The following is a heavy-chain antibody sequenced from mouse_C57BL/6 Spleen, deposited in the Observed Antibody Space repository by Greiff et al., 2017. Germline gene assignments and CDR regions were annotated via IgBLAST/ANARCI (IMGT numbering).Heavy chain of an antibody. D-gene: IGHD1-1*01. V-gene: IGHV1-72*01. J-gene: IGHJ3*01. Sequence: VQLQQPGAELVKPGASVKLSCKASGYTFTSYWMPWVKQRPGPGLEWIGRIDPNSGGTKYNEKFKSKATLTVDKPSSTAYMQLSSLTSEDSAVYYCAREDYYGSSLAYWGQGTLVTVSA. CDR2: IDPNSGGT. CDR3: AREDYYGSSLAY. CDR1: GYTFTSYW.